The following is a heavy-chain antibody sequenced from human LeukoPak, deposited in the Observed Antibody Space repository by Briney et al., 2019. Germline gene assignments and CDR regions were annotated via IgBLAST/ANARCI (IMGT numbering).Heavy chain of an antibody. J-gene: IGHJ5*02. CDR1: GFTFSTFG. CDR3: ARDVDTSSHSSQLDP. Sequence: GGSLRLSCATAGFTFSTFGIHWVRQTPGKGLEWAAAIQSDGSKQYYGDSVKGRFTISRDSSKNTVYLQMNSLKDEDTAVYYCARDVDTSSHSSQLDPWGQGTLVTVSS. CDR2: IQSDGSKQ. D-gene: IGHD5-18*01. V-gene: IGHV3-33*01.